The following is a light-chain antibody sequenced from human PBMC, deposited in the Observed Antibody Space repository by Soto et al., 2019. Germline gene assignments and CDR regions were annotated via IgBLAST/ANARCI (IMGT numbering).Light chain of an antibody. CDR1: QSISSW. J-gene: IGKJ4*01. V-gene: IGKV1-5*03. CDR3: QQYNTFPLP. Sequence: DIQMTLSPSTLSATVRDRVTITCRASQSISSWLAWYQQKPGKAPKLLIYKASSLESGVPSRFSGSGSGTEFTLSISSLQPDDFASYYCQQYNTFPLPFGGGTKAAIK. CDR2: KAS.